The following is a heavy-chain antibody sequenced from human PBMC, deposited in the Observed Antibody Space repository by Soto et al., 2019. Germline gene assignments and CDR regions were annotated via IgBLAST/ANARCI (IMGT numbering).Heavy chain of an antibody. D-gene: IGHD5-18*01. CDR1: GGTFSSYA. CDR3: ARHSPMDAPTPMLKYNWFDP. CDR2: IIPIFGTA. J-gene: IGHJ5*02. Sequence: QVQLVQSGAEVKKPGSSVKVSCKASGGTFSSYAISWVRQAPGQGLEWMGGIIPIFGTANYAQKFQGRVTITADESTSTAYMELGSLRSEDTAVYYCARHSPMDAPTPMLKYNWFDPWGQGTLVTVSS. V-gene: IGHV1-69*01.